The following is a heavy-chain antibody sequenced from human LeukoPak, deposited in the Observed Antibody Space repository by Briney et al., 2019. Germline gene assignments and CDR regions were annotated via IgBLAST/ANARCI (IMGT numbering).Heavy chain of an antibody. CDR1: GFAFSSYG. CDR2: IRHDASYK. D-gene: IGHD2-15*01. Sequence: PGGSLRLSCAASGFAFSSYGMHWVRQAPGKGLEWVAFIRHDASYKYYADSVKGRFTIPRDNSKNTMYVQMNSLRAEDKALYYCAKDYTGGSLDYWGQGTLVTVSS. V-gene: IGHV3-30*02. J-gene: IGHJ4*02. CDR3: AKDYTGGSLDY.